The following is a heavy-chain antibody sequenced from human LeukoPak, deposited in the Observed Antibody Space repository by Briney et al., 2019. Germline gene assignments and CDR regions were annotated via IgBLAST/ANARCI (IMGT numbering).Heavy chain of an antibody. Sequence: GASLRLSCAASGFTFSNYAMSWVRQAPGKGLEWVSAILGSGGSTYYADSVKGRFTVSRDNSKSTLYLQMNSLRAEDTALYYCAKWGDYDVLTGYYVPDYWGQGTTVTVSS. J-gene: IGHJ4*03. V-gene: IGHV3-23*01. D-gene: IGHD3-9*01. CDR3: AKWGDYDVLTGYYVPDY. CDR2: ILGSGGST. CDR1: GFTFSNYA.